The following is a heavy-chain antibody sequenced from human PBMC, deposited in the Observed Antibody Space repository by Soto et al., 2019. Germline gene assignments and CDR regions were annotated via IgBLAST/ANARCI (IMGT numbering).Heavy chain of an antibody. CDR2: IDWDDDK. CDR3: ERILSSGWSISDV. CDR1: WFSLITSGMC. J-gene: IGHJ6*02. Sequence: XGPTLGSTPQTLSLTCTFSWFSLITSGMCVSWIRQPPGKALEWLALIDWDDDKYYSTSLKTRLTISKDTSKNQVVLTMTNMDPVDTATYYCERILSSGWSISDVWGQGTTVTVSS. V-gene: IGHV2-70*01. D-gene: IGHD6-19*01.